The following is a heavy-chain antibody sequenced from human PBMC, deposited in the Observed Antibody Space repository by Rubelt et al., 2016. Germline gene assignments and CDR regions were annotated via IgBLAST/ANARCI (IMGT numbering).Heavy chain of an antibody. V-gene: IGHV3-23*01. Sequence: RLSCAASGFTFSSSAMNWVRQAPGKGLEWVSGISGSGGSTYYADSVKGRFTISRDNSKNTLFLQMNTLRAEDTAVYYCVRGGADLYYYGMVVWGQGTTVTVS. D-gene: IGHD3-16*01. CDR1: GFTFSSSA. J-gene: IGHJ6*02. CDR3: VRGGADLYYYGMVV. CDR2: ISGSGGST.